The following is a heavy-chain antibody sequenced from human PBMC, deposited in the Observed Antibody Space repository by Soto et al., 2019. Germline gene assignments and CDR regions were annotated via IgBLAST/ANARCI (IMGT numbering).Heavy chain of an antibody. CDR2: IWYDGSNK. V-gene: IGHV3-33*01. Sequence: QVQLVESGGGVVQPGRSLRLSCAASGFTFSSYGMHWVRQAPGKGLEWVAVIWYDGSNKYYADSVKGRFTISRDNSKNTLYLQMNSLRAEDTAVYYCARDQLPGDSSSWYSYWGQGTLVTVSS. CDR3: ARDQLPGDSSSWYSY. D-gene: IGHD6-13*01. J-gene: IGHJ4*02. CDR1: GFTFSSYG.